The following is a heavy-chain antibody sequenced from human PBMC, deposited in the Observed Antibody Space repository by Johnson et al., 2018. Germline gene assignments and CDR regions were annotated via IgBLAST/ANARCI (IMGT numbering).Heavy chain of an antibody. CDR1: GYIFTRYY. CDR2: INPSGGST. V-gene: IGHV1-46*01. CDR3: ARVPLGGAFDI. D-gene: IGHD3-16*01. J-gene: IGHJ3*02. Sequence: VQLLETGAEVKKPGASVKFSCKASGYIFTRYYIHWVRQAPGQGLEWMGIINPSGGSTTYPQKFRGRVTMTRDTSTSTVYRELSSLRSEEPAVYYCARVPLGGAFDIWGQGTMVTVSS.